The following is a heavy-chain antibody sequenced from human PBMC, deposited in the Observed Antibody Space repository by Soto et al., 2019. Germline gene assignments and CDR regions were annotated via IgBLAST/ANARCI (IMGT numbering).Heavy chain of an antibody. J-gene: IGHJ4*02. CDR2: IKGDESST. Sequence: EVQLVESGGGLVQPGGSLRLSCAASGFTFSSYWMHWVRQAPGKGLVWVSRIKGDESSTSYADSVKGRFTISRDNARDTLYLQMDSLRAEDTAVHYCARGLKGYYGSDYWGQGTLVTVSS. CDR3: ARGLKGYYGSDY. CDR1: GFTFSSYW. V-gene: IGHV3-74*01. D-gene: IGHD3-10*01.